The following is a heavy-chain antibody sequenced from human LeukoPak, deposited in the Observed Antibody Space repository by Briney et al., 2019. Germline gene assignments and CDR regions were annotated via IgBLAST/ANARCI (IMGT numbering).Heavy chain of an antibody. CDR1: GFTFSSYW. J-gene: IGHJ6*02. CDR3: GRDKGDGYYDFWSGYYSYYYGMDV. Sequence: QPGGSLRLSCAASGFTFSSYWMSWVRQAPGKGLEWVANIKQDGSEKYYVDSVKGRFTISRDNAKNSLYLQMNSLRAEDTAVYYCGRDKGDGYYDFWSGYYSYYYGMDVWGQGTTVTVSS. D-gene: IGHD3-3*01. CDR2: IKQDGSEK. V-gene: IGHV3-7*01.